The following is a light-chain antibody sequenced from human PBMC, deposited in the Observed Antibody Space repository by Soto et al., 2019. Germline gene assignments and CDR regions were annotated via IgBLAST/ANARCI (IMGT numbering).Light chain of an antibody. Sequence: DLQMTQSPSTLSESVAARVTITCRSSQTISSWLAWYQQKPGKAPKLLIYKASTLKSGVPSRFSGSGSGTEFTLTISSLQPDEFATYYCQNYNSYSEAFGKGNKVDIK. CDR1: QTISSW. J-gene: IGKJ1*01. CDR3: QNYNSYSEA. V-gene: IGKV1-5*03. CDR2: KAS.